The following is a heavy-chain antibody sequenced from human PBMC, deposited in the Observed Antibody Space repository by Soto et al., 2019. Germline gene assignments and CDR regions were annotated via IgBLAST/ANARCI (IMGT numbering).Heavy chain of an antibody. J-gene: IGHJ5*02. Sequence: ASVKVSCKASGGTFSSYTISWVRQAPGQGLEWMGRIIPILGIANYAQKFQGRVTITADKSTSAAYMELSSLRSEDTAVYYCARVVKWLPQFNWFDPWGQGTLVTVSS. CDR3: ARVVKWLPQFNWFDP. V-gene: IGHV1-69*02. CDR1: GGTFSSYT. CDR2: IIPILGIA. D-gene: IGHD3-22*01.